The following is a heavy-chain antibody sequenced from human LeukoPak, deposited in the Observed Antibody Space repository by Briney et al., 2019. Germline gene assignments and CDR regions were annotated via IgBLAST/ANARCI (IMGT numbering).Heavy chain of an antibody. J-gene: IGHJ4*02. CDR2: ISSSGSNI. CDR1: GFTFSSYE. V-gene: IGHV3-48*03. CDR3: ARDPGGYSFGYGDY. Sequence: GGSLTLSCAASGFTFSSYEMNWVRQAPGKGLEWVSYISSSGSNIYYAHSVKGRFTISRDNSKNTLYLQMNSLRAEDTAVYYCARDPGGYSFGYGDYWGQGTLVTVSS. D-gene: IGHD5-18*01.